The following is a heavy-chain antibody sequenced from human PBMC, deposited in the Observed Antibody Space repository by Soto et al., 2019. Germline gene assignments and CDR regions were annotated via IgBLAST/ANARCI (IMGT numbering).Heavy chain of an antibody. CDR3: ASSPHKDSRPDY. J-gene: IGHJ4*02. CDR1: VFTFSSYW. V-gene: IGHV3-7*03. Sequence: GWSLRLSCASSVFTFSSYWMSWVRQAPGRGLEWMANIKYDGSEKYYVDSVKGRLTISRDNAKNSLYLQMNSLRAEDTAVYYCASSPHKDSRPDYWGQGTLVTVSS. CDR2: IKYDGSEK. D-gene: IGHD3-22*01.